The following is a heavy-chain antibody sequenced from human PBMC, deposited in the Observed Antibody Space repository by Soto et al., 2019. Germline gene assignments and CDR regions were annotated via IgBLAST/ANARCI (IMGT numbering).Heavy chain of an antibody. D-gene: IGHD6-6*01. Sequence: SETLSLTCTVSGGSIISYYWSWIRQPPGKGLEWIGYIYYSGSTNYNPSLKSRVTISVDTSKNQFSLKLSSVTAADTAVYYCARDLMYSSSSAGWFDPWGQGTLVTVSS. CDR2: IYYSGST. J-gene: IGHJ5*02. CDR3: ARDLMYSSSSAGWFDP. V-gene: IGHV4-59*01. CDR1: GGSIISYY.